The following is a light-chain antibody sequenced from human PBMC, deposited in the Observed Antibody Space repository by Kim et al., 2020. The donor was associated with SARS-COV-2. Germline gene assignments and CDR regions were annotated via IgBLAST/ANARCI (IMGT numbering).Light chain of an antibody. Sequence: SESVEDRVTIACRASESISSWLAWYQQSPGKAPKLLIYTASTLEGGVPSRFSGRGSETEFTLTIRSLQPEDFATYYCQQYHTYSTFGRGATVDIK. CDR1: ESISSW. J-gene: IGKJ1*01. CDR3: QQYHTYST. CDR2: TAS. V-gene: IGKV1-5*03.